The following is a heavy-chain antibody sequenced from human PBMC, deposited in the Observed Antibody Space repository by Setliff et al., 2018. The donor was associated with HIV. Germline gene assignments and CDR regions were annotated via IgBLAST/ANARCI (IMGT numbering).Heavy chain of an antibody. Sequence: SLKFPCAASGFTFSNYAMNWVRQTPGKRLEWVSSITLDGARTYYADSVSDRFTISRDNSKNTVYLQKNSLRAEDTAIYYGAKGSLRYCSGVICHYFDYWGQRALVTVSS. V-gene: IGHV3-23*01. D-gene: IGHD2-15*01. J-gene: IGHJ4*02. CDR1: GFTFSNYA. CDR2: ITLDGART. CDR3: AKGSLRYCSGVICHYFDY.